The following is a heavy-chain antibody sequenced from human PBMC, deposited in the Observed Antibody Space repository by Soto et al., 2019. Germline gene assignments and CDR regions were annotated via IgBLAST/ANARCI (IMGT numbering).Heavy chain of an antibody. Sequence: PWGSLRLSCAASGFTFSSYAMHWVRQAPGKGLEWVAVISYDGSNKYYADSVKGRFTISRDNSKNTLYLQMNSLRAEDTAVDYCARALVPAAIVSADYYYDYGMDVWGQGTTVTVS. CDR2: ISYDGSNK. J-gene: IGHJ6*02. V-gene: IGHV3-30-3*01. CDR3: ARALVPAAIVSADYYYDYGMDV. CDR1: GFTFSSYA. D-gene: IGHD2-2*01.